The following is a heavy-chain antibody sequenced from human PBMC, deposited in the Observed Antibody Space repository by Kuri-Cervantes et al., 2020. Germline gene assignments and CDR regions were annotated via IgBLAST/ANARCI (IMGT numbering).Heavy chain of an antibody. V-gene: IGHV3-53*01. CDR2: IYSADSA. D-gene: IGHD5-18*01. CDR3: AKDLGYSYGFDY. CDR1: GFTVSSSY. J-gene: IGHJ4*02. Sequence: GGSLRLSCAASGFTVSSSYMSWVRQAPGKGLEWVSVIYSADSAYYADSVKGRFTISRHNSKNTLYLQMNSLRAEDTAVYYCAKDLGYSYGFDYWGQGTLVTVSS.